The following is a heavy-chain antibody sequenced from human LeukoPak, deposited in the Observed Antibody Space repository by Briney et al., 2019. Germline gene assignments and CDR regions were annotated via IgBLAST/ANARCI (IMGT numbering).Heavy chain of an antibody. CDR3: ARGSSIAAAGFSLGY. J-gene: IGHJ4*02. V-gene: IGHV1-69*06. CDR2: IIPIFGTA. Sequence: GASVKVSCKASGGTFSSYAISWVRQAPGQGLEWMGGIIPIFGTANYAQKFQGRVTITADKSTSTAYMELSSLRSEDTAVYYCARGSSIAAAGFSLGYWGQGTLVTVSS. D-gene: IGHD6-13*01. CDR1: GGTFSSYA.